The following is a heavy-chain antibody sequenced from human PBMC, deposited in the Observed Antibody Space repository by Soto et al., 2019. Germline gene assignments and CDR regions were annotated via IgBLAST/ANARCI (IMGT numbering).Heavy chain of an antibody. D-gene: IGHD3-22*01. CDR2: ISSDGSKK. J-gene: IGHJ4*02. V-gene: IGHV3-30*18. CDR1: GFTFNNYG. Sequence: PGGSLRLSCAASGFTFNNYGIHWVRQTPGQGLEWVAVISSDGSKKYYAGSVKGRFTISRDNSKNTLYLQMSSLRAEDTAVYYCAKGDYYDSSGPFDYWGQGTVVTVSS. CDR3: AKGDYYDSSGPFDY.